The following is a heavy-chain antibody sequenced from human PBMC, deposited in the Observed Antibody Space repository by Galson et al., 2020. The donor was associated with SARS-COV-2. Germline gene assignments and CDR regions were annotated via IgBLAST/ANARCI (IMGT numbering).Heavy chain of an antibody. CDR1: GFTFSSYS. CDR2: ISSSSYI. D-gene: IGHD3-22*01. Sequence: GESLRLSCAASGFTFSSYSMNWVRQAPGKGLEWVSSISSSSYIYYADSVKGRFTISRDNAKNSLYLQMNSLRAEDTAVYYCARDRPDYYDSSGFDYWGQGTLVTVSS. V-gene: IGHV3-21*01. J-gene: IGHJ4*02. CDR3: ARDRPDYYDSSGFDY.